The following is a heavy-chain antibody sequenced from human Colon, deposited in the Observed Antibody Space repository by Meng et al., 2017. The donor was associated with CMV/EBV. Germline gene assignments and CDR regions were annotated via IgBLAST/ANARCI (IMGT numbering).Heavy chain of an antibody. J-gene: IGHJ4*02. D-gene: IGHD2-21*01. CDR1: GNTFSNNH. CDR2: IFSTNGGT. V-gene: IGHV1-46*01. CDR3: ATEIPGSAYFDY. Sequence: CKAYGNTFSNNHVHWVRQAPGQGPEWIGIIFSTNGGTKIEQSFQGRVTVTRDTSTSTVYMDLSSLGSEDTAVYYCATEIPGSAYFDYWGQGTLVTVSS.